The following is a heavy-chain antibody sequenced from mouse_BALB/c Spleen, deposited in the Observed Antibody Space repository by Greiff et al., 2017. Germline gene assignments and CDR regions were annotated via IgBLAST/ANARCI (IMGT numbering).Heavy chain of an antibody. J-gene: IGHJ2*01. CDR1: GYTFTSYW. CDR2: IYPGNSET. D-gene: IGHD2-3*01. V-gene: IGHV1-5*01. CDR3: TRHGYYGYFDY. Sequence: EVQLQQSGTVLARPGASVKMSCKASGYTFTSYWMHWVKQRPGQGLEWIGAIYPGNSETSYNQKFKGKAKLTAVTSTSTAYMELSSLTNEDSAVYYCTRHGYYGYFDYWGQGTTLTVSS.